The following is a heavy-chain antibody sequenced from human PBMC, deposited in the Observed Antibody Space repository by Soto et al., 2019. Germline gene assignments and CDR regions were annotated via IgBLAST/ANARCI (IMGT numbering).Heavy chain of an antibody. CDR3: AREGGLQDSSGYWGYDYYYGMDV. V-gene: IGHV3-66*01. J-gene: IGHJ6*02. D-gene: IGHD3-22*01. Sequence: GGSLRLSCADSGFSVSSNYMSWVRQAPGKGLEWVSVIYSGGTTNHANSVRGTLSISRDNANNTLYLQKNSLRAEDTAVYYCAREGGLQDSSGYWGYDYYYGMDVWGQGTTVTVSS. CDR2: IYSGGTT. CDR1: GFSVSSNY.